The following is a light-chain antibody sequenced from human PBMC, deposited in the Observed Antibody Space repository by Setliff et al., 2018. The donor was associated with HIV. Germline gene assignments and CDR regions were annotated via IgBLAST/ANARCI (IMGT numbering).Light chain of an antibody. CDR1: SSGVGGYNY. CDR3: SSYAGSNNMI. Sequence: QSALTQPPSASGSPGQSVTISCTGTSSGVGGYNYVSWYQQHPGKAPQVMIYEVNKRPSGVPDRFSGSKSGNTASLTVSGLQADDEADYYCSSYAGSNNMIFGGGTKVTVL. CDR2: EVN. V-gene: IGLV2-8*01. J-gene: IGLJ2*01.